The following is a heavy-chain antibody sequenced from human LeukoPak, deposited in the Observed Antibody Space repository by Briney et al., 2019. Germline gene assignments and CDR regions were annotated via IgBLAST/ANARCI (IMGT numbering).Heavy chain of an antibody. CDR2: IYWDDDK. V-gene: IGHV2-5*02. CDR1: GFSLSSSGVG. J-gene: IGHJ3*02. CDR3: SHIATAAWGRAFDI. D-gene: IGHD6-25*01. Sequence: SGPTLVKPTQTLTLTCTFSGFSLSSSGVGVGWIRQPPGKALEWLTLIYWDDDKRYSPSLKSRLTITKDTSKNQVVLTMTNMDPVDTATYYCSHIATAAWGRAFDIWGQGTMVTVSS.